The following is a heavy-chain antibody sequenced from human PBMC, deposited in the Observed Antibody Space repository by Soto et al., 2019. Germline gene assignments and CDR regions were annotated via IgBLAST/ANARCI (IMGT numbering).Heavy chain of an antibody. V-gene: IGHV3-23*01. Sequence: PGGSLRLSCAASGFTFSSYAMSWVRQAPGKGLEWVSAISGSGGSTYYADSVKGRFTISRDNSKNTLYLQMNSLRAEDTAVYYCAKSAGITMIVVVITSPFDYWGQGTLVTVSS. J-gene: IGHJ4*02. CDR2: ISGSGGST. D-gene: IGHD3-22*01. CDR1: GFTFSSYA. CDR3: AKSAGITMIVVVITSPFDY.